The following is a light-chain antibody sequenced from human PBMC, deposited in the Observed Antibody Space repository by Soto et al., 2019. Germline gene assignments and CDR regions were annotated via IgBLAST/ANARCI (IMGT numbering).Light chain of an antibody. Sequence: EIVLTQSPGTLSLSPGDTATLSCRASQSVGETLLGWYQQRPGQAPRLLIFGTSSRATGIPERFSGRGSGTDFTLAISRLEPEDFAVYYCQVFGRSPPYTFGQGTKLAIK. V-gene: IGKV3-20*01. CDR1: QSVGETL. CDR2: GTS. J-gene: IGKJ2*01. CDR3: QVFGRSPPYT.